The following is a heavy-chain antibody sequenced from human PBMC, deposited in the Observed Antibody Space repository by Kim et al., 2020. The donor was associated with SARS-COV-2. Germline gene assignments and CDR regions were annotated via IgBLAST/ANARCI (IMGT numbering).Heavy chain of an antibody. J-gene: IGHJ2*01. CDR3: AREVTGGSGSYNHWYFDL. CDR2: ISAYNGNT. V-gene: IGHV1-18*04. CDR1: GYTFTSYG. Sequence: ASVKVSCKASGYTFTSYGISWVRQAPGQGLEWMGWISAYNGNTNYAQKLQGRVTMTTDTSTSTAYMELRSLRSDDTAVYYCAREVTGGSGSYNHWYFDLWGRGPLVPVSS. D-gene: IGHD3-10*01.